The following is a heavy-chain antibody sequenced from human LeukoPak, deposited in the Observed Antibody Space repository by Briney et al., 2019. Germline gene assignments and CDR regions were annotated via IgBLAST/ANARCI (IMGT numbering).Heavy chain of an antibody. CDR2: IYYTGST. CDR1: GGSISSLY. V-gene: IGHV4-59*08. CDR3: ARHRAYSSSSPFDY. D-gene: IGHD6-6*01. J-gene: IGHJ4*02. Sequence: PSETLSLTCSVSGGSISSLYWSWIRQPPGKGLEWIGYIYYTGSTNYNPSLKSRVTMFVDMSKNQFSLRLSSVTATDTAVYYCARHRAYSSSSPFDYWGQGTLVTVSS.